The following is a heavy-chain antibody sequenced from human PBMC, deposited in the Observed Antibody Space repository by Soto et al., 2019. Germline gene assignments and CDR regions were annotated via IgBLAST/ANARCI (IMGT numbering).Heavy chain of an antibody. CDR2: IYYIGST. Sequence: SETLSLTCTVSGDSITNSNYYWGWFLQPPGKGLEWIASIYYIGSTYYNPSLKSRVTISVDTSNNQFSLNLNSVTASDTAVYYCAGRNSLASVSLNFRELSNYKWIDPWGPGTLVTVSS. J-gene: IGHJ5*02. V-gene: IGHV4-39*01. D-gene: IGHD3-16*02. CDR3: AGRNSLASVSLNFRELSNYKWIDP. CDR1: GDSITNSNYY.